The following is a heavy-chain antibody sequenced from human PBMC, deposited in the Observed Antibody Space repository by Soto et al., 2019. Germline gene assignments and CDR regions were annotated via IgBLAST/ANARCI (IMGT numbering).Heavy chain of an antibody. V-gene: IGHV4-31*03. CDR2: IYYSGSS. Sequence: QVQLQESGPGLVKPSQTLSLTCTVSGGSISSGDYYWSWIRQHPGKGLEWIGYIYYSGSSYYNPSLKSRVTISVDTSKNQFSRKLISVTAADTAVYYCARAYDFWSGYSFDYWGQGTLVTGSS. D-gene: IGHD3-3*01. CDR3: ARAYDFWSGYSFDY. CDR1: GGSISSGDYY. J-gene: IGHJ4*02.